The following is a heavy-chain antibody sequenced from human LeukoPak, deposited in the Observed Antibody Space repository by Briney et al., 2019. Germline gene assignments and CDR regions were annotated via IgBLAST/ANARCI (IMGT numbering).Heavy chain of an antibody. V-gene: IGHV4-59*08. CDR2: IYYSGST. CDR3: ARHVADCSGGSCGQFDY. J-gene: IGHJ4*02. D-gene: IGHD2-15*01. Sequence: SETLSLTCTVSGGSISSYYWSWIRQPPGKGLEWIGYIYYSGSTNYNPSLKRRVTISVDTSKNQFSLQLSSVTAADTAVYYCARHVADCSGGSCGQFDYWGQGTLVTVSS. CDR1: GGSISSYY.